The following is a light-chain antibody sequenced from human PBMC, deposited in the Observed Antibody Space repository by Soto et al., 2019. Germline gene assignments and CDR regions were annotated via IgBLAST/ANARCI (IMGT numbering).Light chain of an antibody. J-gene: IGKJ5*01. Sequence: DIQLTQSPSLLSESVGDRVTITCRASQGIRSYLAWYQQKPGKAPKLLIYAASTLQSGVPSRFSGSGSGTEFTLTISSLQPEDFATYYCQQLNSYPITFGQVTRLEIK. CDR3: QQLNSYPIT. CDR1: QGIRSY. CDR2: AAS. V-gene: IGKV1-9*01.